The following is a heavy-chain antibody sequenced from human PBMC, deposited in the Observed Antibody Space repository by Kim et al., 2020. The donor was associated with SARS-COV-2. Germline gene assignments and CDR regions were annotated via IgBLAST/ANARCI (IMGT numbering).Heavy chain of an antibody. D-gene: IGHD2-15*01. CDR1: GGSFSGYY. V-gene: IGHV4-34*01. Sequence: SENLSLTCAVYGGSFSGYYWSWIRQPPGKGLEWIGEINHSGSTNYNPSLKSRVTISVDTSKNQFSLKLSSVTAADTAGYYCARAPLQKLGQGPYSDYMHV. CDR3: ARAPLQKLGQGPYSDYMHV. J-gene: IGHJ6*03. CDR2: INHSGST.